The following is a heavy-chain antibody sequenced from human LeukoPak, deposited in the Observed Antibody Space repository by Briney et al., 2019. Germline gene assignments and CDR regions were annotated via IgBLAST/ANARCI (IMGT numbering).Heavy chain of an antibody. CDR3: ARDLWLDKAAADTETYFDY. CDR1: GGSISSSSYY. CDR2: IYYSGST. D-gene: IGHD6-13*01. J-gene: IGHJ4*02. V-gene: IGHV4-39*07. Sequence: SETLSLTCTVSGGSISSSSYYWGWIRQPPGKGLEWIGSIYYSGSTYYNPSLKSRVTISVDTSKNQFSLKLSSVTAADTAVYYCARDLWLDKAAADTETYFDYWGQGTLVTVSS.